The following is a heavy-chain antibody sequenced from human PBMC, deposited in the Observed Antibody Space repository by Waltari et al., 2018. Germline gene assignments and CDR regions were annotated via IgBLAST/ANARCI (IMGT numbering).Heavy chain of an antibody. CDR1: GFTFDDYA. V-gene: IGHV3-9*01. J-gene: IGHJ3*02. D-gene: IGHD6-19*01. CDR2: ISWNSGSI. CDR3: AKDSSGWYEGAFDI. Sequence: EVQLVESGGGLVQPGRSLRLSCAASGFTFDDYAMHWVRQDPGKGLEWVSGISWNSGSIGYADSLKGRFTISRDNAKNSLYLQMNSLRAEDTALYYCAKDSSGWYEGAFDIWGQGTMVTVSS.